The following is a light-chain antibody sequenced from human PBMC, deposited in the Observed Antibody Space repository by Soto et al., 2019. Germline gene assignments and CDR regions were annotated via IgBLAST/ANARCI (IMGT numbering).Light chain of an antibody. Sequence: QSALTQPASVSGSPGQSITISCTGTSSDVGGFNFVSWYQQHPGKAPEAIIYEVTNRPSGVSNRFSGSKSGNTASLTISGLQAEDEADSHCSSFTSSHTWVFGGGTKLTVL. J-gene: IGLJ3*02. V-gene: IGLV2-14*01. CDR1: SSDVGGFNF. CDR2: EVT. CDR3: SSFTSSHTWV.